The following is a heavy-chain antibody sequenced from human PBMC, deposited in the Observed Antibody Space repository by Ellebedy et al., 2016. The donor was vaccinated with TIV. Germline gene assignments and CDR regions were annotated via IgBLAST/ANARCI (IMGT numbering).Heavy chain of an antibody. CDR1: GFTFSRHW. J-gene: IGHJ3*02. Sequence: GESLKLSCAASGFTFSRHWMSWVRQGPGKGLEWVANINQDGGEKNYVDSVGGRFTISRDNAKNSVHLQMNSLRAEDTAVYYCARLAGGTCQCAFDIWGQGTMVTVSS. D-gene: IGHD2-15*01. CDR2: INQDGGEK. CDR3: ARLAGGTCQCAFDI. V-gene: IGHV3-7*01.